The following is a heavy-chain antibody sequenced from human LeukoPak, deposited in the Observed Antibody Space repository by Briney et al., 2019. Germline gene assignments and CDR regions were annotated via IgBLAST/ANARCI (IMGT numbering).Heavy chain of an antibody. CDR3: ARDPGYGSGTYYEGY. V-gene: IGHV3-11*04. CDR1: GFTFSDYY. Sequence: GGSLRLSCAASGFTFSDYYMSWIRQAPGKGLEWVSYISNSGNTIYYADSVKGRFTISRDNAKNSLYLQMNSLRAEDTAVYYCARDPGYGSGTYYEGYWGQGTLVTVSS. J-gene: IGHJ4*02. CDR2: ISNSGNTI. D-gene: IGHD3-10*01.